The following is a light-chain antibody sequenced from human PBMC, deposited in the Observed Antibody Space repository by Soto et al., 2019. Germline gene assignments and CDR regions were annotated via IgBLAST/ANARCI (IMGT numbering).Light chain of an antibody. CDR1: QGISSY. V-gene: IGKV1-8*01. CDR2: AAS. Sequence: AIRMTQSPSSFSASTGDRVTITCRASQGISSYLAWYQQKPGKAPKLLIYAASTSQSGVPSRFSGSGSGTDFTLTFSCLQSEDFATYYCQQYYSYPLYTFGQGTKLEIK. J-gene: IGKJ2*01. CDR3: QQYYSYPLYT.